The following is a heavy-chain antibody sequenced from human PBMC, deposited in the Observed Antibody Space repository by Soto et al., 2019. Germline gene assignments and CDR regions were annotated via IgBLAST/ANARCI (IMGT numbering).Heavy chain of an antibody. V-gene: IGHV3-7*03. CDR3: ARTGVDTAMADYYYYGMDV. J-gene: IGHJ6*02. CDR1: GFTFSSYW. D-gene: IGHD5-18*01. CDR2: IKQDGSEK. Sequence: PGGSLRLSCAASGFTFSSYWMSWVRQAPGKGLEWVANIKQDGSEKYYVDSVKGRFTISRDNAKNSLYLQMNSLRAEDTAVYYCARTGVDTAMADYYYYGMDVWGQGTTVTVSS.